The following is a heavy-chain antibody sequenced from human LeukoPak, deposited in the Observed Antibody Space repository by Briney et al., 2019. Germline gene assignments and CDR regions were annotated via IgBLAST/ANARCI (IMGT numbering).Heavy chain of an antibody. CDR1: GFTFSTYG. CDR3: ARLYYYVSGTYSRYFDY. J-gene: IGHJ4*02. CDR2: IWYDGSNK. V-gene: IGHV3-33*08. Sequence: PGRSLRLSCAASGFTFSTYGMHWVRQAPGKGLEWVAVIWYDGSNKYYADSVKGRSTISRDNSKNTLYLQMNSLRAEDTAVYYCARLYYYVSGTYSRYFDYWGQGTLVTVSS. D-gene: IGHD3-10*01.